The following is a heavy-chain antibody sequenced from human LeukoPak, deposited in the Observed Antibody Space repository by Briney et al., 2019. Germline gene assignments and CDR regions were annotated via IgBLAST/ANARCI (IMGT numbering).Heavy chain of an antibody. V-gene: IGHV5-51*01. CDR2: IYPGDSGT. D-gene: IGHD6-19*01. CDR3: ARHPYSSGWQNFDY. Sequence: GESLKISCKGSGYSFTTYWIGWVRQMPGKGLEWMGIIYPGDSGTRYSPSFQGQVTISADKSISTAYLQWSSLKASDTAMYYCARHPYSSGWQNFDYWGQGTLVTVSS. J-gene: IGHJ4*02. CDR1: GYSFTTYW.